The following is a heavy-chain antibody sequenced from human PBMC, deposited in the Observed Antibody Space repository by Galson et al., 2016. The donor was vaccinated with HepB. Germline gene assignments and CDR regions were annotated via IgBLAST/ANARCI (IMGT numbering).Heavy chain of an antibody. J-gene: IGHJ4*02. Sequence: SVKVSCKASGHTFTNYGITWVRQAPGQGLEWMGWISADKGHTKYAQNFQGRLTVTTDTSTSTAYMDLRSLTSADTAVYYCARDLGVGARTGGYWGQGTLVMVSS. CDR2: ISADKGHT. D-gene: IGHD1-26*01. V-gene: IGHV1-18*01. CDR3: ARDLGVGARTGGY. CDR1: GHTFTNYG.